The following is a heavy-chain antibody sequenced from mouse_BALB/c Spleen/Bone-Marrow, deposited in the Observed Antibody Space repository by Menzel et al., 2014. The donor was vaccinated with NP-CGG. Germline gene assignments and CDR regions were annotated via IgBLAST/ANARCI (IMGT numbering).Heavy chain of an antibody. J-gene: IGHJ2*01. CDR3: SRGAFYFDF. Sequence: VQLQQPGPGLVKPSQPLSLTCTVTGYSITSDYSWNWIRQFPGNKLEWLGYISFSGGTTYNPSLESRISITRDTSKNQFFLQLNSVTTEDTATYYCSRGAFYFDFWGHGTTLTVSS. CDR1: GYSITSDYS. CDR2: ISFSGGT. V-gene: IGHV3-2*02.